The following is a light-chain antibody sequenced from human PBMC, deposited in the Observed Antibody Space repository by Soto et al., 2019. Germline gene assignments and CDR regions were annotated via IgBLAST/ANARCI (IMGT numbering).Light chain of an antibody. CDR1: QSVTNW. CDR3: EQYTTYPYT. J-gene: IGKJ2*01. V-gene: IGKV1-5*01. CDR2: DAS. Sequence: DIQMTQSPSTLSASVGDRVTITCRASQSVTNWLAWYQQKPGKAPNLLIYDASRLQSGIPSRFSGSGSGTEFTLTISSLKPDDFATYYGEQYTTYPYTFGQGPKLEIK.